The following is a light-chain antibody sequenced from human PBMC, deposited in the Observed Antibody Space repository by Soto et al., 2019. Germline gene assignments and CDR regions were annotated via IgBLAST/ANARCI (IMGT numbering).Light chain of an antibody. CDR3: HQLNSYPST. Sequence: IQLTQSPSSLSASVGDTVIITCRAGQGISSYLAGELQKPGIAPQFLVYAASTVQSGGTSSFSGSGSGTDCTRTFISLQPEDFATYYCHQLNSYPSTFGQGSRLEIK. V-gene: IGKV1-9*01. J-gene: IGKJ5*01. CDR2: AAS. CDR1: QGISSY.